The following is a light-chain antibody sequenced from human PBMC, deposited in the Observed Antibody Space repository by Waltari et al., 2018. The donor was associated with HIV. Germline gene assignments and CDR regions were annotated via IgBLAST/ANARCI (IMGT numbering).Light chain of an antibody. V-gene: IGKV3-20*01. CDR3: QQYVTSSFS. Sequence: EVVLTQSPGTLSLSPGETAILSCRASQKINNNNLAWYQQKPGQAPRLVIYGASSRATGIPDRFSGSGSGTDFTLAISGLEPEDFAVYYCQQYVTSSFSFGPGAKLDL. J-gene: IGKJ3*01. CDR1: QKINNNN. CDR2: GAS.